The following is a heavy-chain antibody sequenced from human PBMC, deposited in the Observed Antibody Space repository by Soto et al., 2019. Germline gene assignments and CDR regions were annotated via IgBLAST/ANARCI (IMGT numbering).Heavy chain of an antibody. CDR1: GGSISDSSYH. CDR3: ASQGPSADHYDF. Sequence: QLQLQESGPGLVKPSETLSLTCTVSGGSISDSSYHWVWIRQSPGKGLEWIGSVYPSGTTHYKPSLQSLVAMSLDMSNNRLSLQLNSVTAADMAVYFCASQGPSADHYDFWGTGTLVTVSS. V-gene: IGHV4-39*01. CDR2: VYPSGTT. J-gene: IGHJ4*02.